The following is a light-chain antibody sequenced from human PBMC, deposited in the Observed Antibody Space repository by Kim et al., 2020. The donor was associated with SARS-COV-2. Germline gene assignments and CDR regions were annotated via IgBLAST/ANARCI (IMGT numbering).Light chain of an antibody. CDR2: GNS. J-gene: IGLJ1*01. CDR1: SSNIGARND. V-gene: IGLV1-40*01. Sequence: QSVLTQPPSVSGAPGQRVTISCTGSSSNIGARNDVHWYQQLPGTAPKLLIYGNSNRPSGVPDRFSGSKSGTAASLAITGLQAEDEADYYCQSYDSSLGGSVFGTGTKVTVL. CDR3: QSYDSSLGGSV.